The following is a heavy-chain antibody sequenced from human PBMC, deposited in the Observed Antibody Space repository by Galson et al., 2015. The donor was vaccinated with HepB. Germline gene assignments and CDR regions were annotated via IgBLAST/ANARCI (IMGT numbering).Heavy chain of an antibody. J-gene: IGHJ4*02. CDR1: GFTFSSYG. V-gene: IGHV3-33*01. D-gene: IGHD3/OR15-3a*01. CDR2: IWYDGSNK. Sequence: SLRLSCAASGFTFSSYGMHWVRQAPGKGLEWVAVIWYDGSNKYYADSVKGRFTISRDNSKNTLYLQMNSLRAEDTAVYYCARDPGWDWLPDDYWGQGTLVTVSS. CDR3: ARDPGWDWLPDDY.